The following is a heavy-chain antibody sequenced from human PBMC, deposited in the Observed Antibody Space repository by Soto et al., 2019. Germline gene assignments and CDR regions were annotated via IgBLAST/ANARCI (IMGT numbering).Heavy chain of an antibody. J-gene: IGHJ6*02. CDR3: ARAEKKQLVDYYGMDV. CDR2: IIPIFGTA. V-gene: IGHV1-69*06. CDR1: GGTFSSYA. Sequence: GASVKVSCKASGGTFSSYAISWVRQAPRQGLEWMGGIIPIFGTANYAQKFQGRVTITADKSTSTAYMELSSLRSEDAAVYYCARAEKKQLVDYYGMDVWGQGTTVTVSS. D-gene: IGHD6-6*01.